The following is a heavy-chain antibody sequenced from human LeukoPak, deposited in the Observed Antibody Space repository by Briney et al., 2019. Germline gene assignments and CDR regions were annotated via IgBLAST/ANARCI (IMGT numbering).Heavy chain of an antibody. CDR2: ISGSGGST. CDR3: AKTDGVSIAAAGALDY. J-gene: IGHJ4*02. CDR1: GFTFITYA. V-gene: IGHV3-23*01. D-gene: IGHD6-13*01. Sequence: PGGSLRLSCAASGFTFITYAMTWVRQAPGKGLEWASAISGSGGSTYYADSVKGRFTISRDNSKNTLYLQMNSLRAEDTAAYYCAKTDGVSIAAAGALDYWGQGTLVTVSS.